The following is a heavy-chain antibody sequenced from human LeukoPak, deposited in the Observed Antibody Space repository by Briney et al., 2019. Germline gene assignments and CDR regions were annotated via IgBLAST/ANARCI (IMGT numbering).Heavy chain of an antibody. CDR1: GFTFSSYS. CDR2: ISSSSSYI. Sequence: PGGSLRLSCAASGFTFSSYSMNWVRQAPGKGLEWVSFISSSSSYIYYADSVKGRFTISRDNSKNTLYLQMNSLRAEDTAVYFCARDDGTVVQGFQHWGQGTLVTVSS. V-gene: IGHV3-21*01. CDR3: ARDDGTVVQGFQH. J-gene: IGHJ1*01. D-gene: IGHD4-23*01.